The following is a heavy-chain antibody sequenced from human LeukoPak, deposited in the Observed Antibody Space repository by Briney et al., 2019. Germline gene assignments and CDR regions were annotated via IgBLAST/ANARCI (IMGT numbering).Heavy chain of an antibody. D-gene: IGHD2-21*02. CDR3: TKLSDRGGDCYDRPHWFDP. CDR1: GGSMTGYY. CDR2: VHSSGGT. J-gene: IGHJ5*02. V-gene: IGHV4-59*08. Sequence: SETLFLTCTVSGGSMTGYYWAWIRQPPGKRLEWIGYVHSSGGTKYSPSLKSRVTVSIDMSKNQFSLNLRSVTAADSAAYYCTKLSDRGGDCYDRPHWFDPWGQGSLVTVSS.